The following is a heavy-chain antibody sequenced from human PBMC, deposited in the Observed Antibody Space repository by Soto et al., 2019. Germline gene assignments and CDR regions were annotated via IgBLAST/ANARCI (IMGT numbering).Heavy chain of an antibody. D-gene: IGHD1-1*01. CDR3: ARDDGLERPHYYYYYYMDV. CDR2: ISSSGSTI. J-gene: IGHJ6*03. Sequence: GGSLRLSCAASGFTFSDYYMSWIRQAPGKGLEWVSYISSSGSTIYYADSVKGRFTISRDNAKNSLYLQMNSLRAEDTAVYYCARDDGLERPHYYYYYYMDVWGKGTTVTVSS. V-gene: IGHV3-11*01. CDR1: GFTFSDYY.